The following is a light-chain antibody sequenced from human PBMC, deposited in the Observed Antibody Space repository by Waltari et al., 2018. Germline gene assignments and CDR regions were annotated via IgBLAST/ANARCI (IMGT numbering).Light chain of an antibody. CDR2: DAS. CDR1: QDIVNY. CDR3: QQYENLPYT. V-gene: IGKV1-33*01. Sequence: DIQMTQSTSSLSASVGDRVTITCQASQDIVNYLNWYQQTPGKAPKLLIYDASNLATGVPSRFSGGGSGTDFSFTITSLHPEDIATYYCQQYENLPYTFGQGTKVEIK. J-gene: IGKJ2*01.